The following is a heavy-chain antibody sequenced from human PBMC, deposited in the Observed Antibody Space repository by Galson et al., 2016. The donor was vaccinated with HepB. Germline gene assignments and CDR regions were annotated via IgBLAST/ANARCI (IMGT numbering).Heavy chain of an antibody. CDR1: GFTFRSYW. D-gene: IGHD1-1*01. V-gene: IGHV3-23*01. CDR3: AKERLVRRIFDH. CDR2: IRTRRTT. J-gene: IGHJ4*02. Sequence: SLRLSCASSGFTFRSYWMTWVRQAPGKGLEWVASIRTRRTTYYSDSVQGRFTISRDNSNNTLYLQMNGLRAEDTAVYYCAKERLVRRIFDHWGQGTLLTVSS.